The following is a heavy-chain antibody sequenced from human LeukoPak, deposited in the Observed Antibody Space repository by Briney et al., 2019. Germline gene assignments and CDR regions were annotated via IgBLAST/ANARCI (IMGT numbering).Heavy chain of an antibody. CDR2: ISSSSSYI. J-gene: IGHJ3*02. V-gene: IGHV3-21*01. CDR1: GFTFSSYS. D-gene: IGHD5-18*01. Sequence: GGSLRLSCAASGFTFSSYSMNWVRQAPGKGLEWVSSISSSSSYIYYADSVKGRFTISRDNAKNSLYLQMNRLRAEDTGVYYCARDWQDTAMVSRDAFDIWGQGTMVTVSS. CDR3: ARDWQDTAMVSRDAFDI.